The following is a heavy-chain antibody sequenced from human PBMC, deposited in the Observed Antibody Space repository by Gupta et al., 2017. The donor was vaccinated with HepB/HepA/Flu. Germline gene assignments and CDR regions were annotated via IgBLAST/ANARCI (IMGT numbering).Heavy chain of an antibody. CDR3: ARIPVVVAAGYAIDY. CDR2: ISSSSSYI. D-gene: IGHD2-15*01. J-gene: IGHJ4*02. CDR1: GFTFSSYS. Sequence: EVQLVESGGGLVKPGGSLRLPWEASGFTFSSYSMNWVRQAPGKGLEWVSSISSSSSYIYYADSVKGRFTISRDNAKNSLYLQMNSLRAEDTAVYYCARIPVVVAAGYAIDYWGQGTLVTVSS. V-gene: IGHV3-21*01.